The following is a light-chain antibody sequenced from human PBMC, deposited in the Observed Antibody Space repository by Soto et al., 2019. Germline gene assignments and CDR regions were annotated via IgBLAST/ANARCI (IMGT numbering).Light chain of an antibody. CDR3: QQSYSTPT. CDR2: AAS. J-gene: IGKJ1*01. V-gene: IGKV1-39*01. Sequence: DIQMTQSPNYQSANVGDRVTITCLSCQSISNYLSWYQQKPGKVPNLLIYAASSLQSGVPSRFSGSGSGTDFTLTISSLQPEDFATYYCQQSYSTPTFGQGTKV. CDR1: QSISNY.